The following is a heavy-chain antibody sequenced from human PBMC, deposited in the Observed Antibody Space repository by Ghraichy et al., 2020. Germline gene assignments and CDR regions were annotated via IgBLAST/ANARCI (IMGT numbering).Heavy chain of an antibody. V-gene: IGHV4-59*08. CDR3: AGVVVPAAIVAS. CDR2: IYYSGST. D-gene: IGHD2-2*02. J-gene: IGHJ4*02. CDR1: GGSISSYY. Sequence: SETLSLTCTVSGGSISSYYWSWIRQPPGKGLEWIGYIYYSGSTNYNPSLKSRVTISVDTSKNQFSLKLSSVTAADTAVYYCAGVVVPAAIVASWGQGTLVTVSS.